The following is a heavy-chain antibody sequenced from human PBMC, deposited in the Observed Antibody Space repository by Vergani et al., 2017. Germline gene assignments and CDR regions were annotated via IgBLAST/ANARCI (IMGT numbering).Heavy chain of an antibody. CDR1: GGSISSSSYY. CDR3: ARHISVGATAPFDY. CDR2: IYYSGST. V-gene: IGHV4-39*01. D-gene: IGHD1-26*01. J-gene: IGHJ4*02. Sequence: QLQLQESGPGLVKPSETLSLTCTVSGGSISSSSYYWGWIRQPPGKGLEWIGSIYYSGSTYYNPSLKSRVTISVDTSKNQFSLKLSSVTAADTAVYYCARHISVGATAPFDYWGQGTLVTVSS.